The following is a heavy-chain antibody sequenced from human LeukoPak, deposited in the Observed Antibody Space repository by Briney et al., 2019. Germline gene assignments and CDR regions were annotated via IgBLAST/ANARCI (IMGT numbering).Heavy chain of an antibody. CDR1: GLTFSDDW. Sequence: GGSLRLPSKTSGLTFSDDWMNWVRQAPGKGPEWVANINRDASGASYVDSVRGRFTISRDNAKESVYLQMNSLRADDTAIYYCARGLRWPDFWGQGTLVTVSS. CDR3: ARGLRWPDF. V-gene: IGHV3-7*03. CDR2: INRDASGA. D-gene: IGHD4-23*01. J-gene: IGHJ4*02.